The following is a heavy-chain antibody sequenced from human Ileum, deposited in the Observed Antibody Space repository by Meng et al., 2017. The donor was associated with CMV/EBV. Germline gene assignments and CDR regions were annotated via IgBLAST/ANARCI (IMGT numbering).Heavy chain of an antibody. V-gene: IGHV4-4*07. CDR2: IYTGGPT. D-gene: IGHD3-10*01. J-gene: IGHJ4*02. Sequence: QAHLRESGPGLVKPSETLSLTCTISSASITPYYWNWFRQPAGKGLEWIGRIYTGGPTDYNPSLKSRVTMSVDMSKNQFFLNLSSVTAADTAVYYCARGQTVRGFEYWGLGILVTVSS. CDR1: SASITPYY. CDR3: ARGQTVRGFEY.